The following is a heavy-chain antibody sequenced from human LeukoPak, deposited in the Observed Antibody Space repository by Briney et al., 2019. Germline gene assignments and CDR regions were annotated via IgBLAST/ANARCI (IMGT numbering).Heavy chain of an antibody. CDR3: AKSLTAMVFRY. D-gene: IGHD5-18*01. J-gene: IGHJ4*02. Sequence: GGSLRLSCAASGFTFSSYGMHWVRQAPGKGLEWVAVISYDGSNKYYADSVKGRFTISRDNSKNTLYLQMNSLRAEDTAVYYCAKSLTAMVFRYWGQGTLVTVSS. CDR2: ISYDGSNK. CDR1: GFTFSSYG. V-gene: IGHV3-30*18.